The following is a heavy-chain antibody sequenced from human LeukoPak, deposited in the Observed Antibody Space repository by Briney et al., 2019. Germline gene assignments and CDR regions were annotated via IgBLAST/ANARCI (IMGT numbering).Heavy chain of an antibody. CDR2: IIPIFGTA. CDR3: ARGGAAADYSDY. D-gene: IGHD6-13*01. Sequence: SVKVSCKAFGGTFSSYAISWVRQAPGHGLEWMGGIIPIFGTANYAQKFQGRVTITADESTSTAYMELSSLRSEDTAVYYCARGGAAADYSDYWGQGTLVTVSS. CDR1: GGTFSSYA. J-gene: IGHJ4*02. V-gene: IGHV1-69*01.